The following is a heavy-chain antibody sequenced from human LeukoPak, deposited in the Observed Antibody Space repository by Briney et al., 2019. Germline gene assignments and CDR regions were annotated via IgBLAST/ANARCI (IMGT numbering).Heavy chain of an antibody. J-gene: IGHJ4*02. CDR3: ARVASRAFDY. CDR1: GFTVSSNY. CDR2: IYSGGST. V-gene: IGHV3-66*01. Sequence: GGSLRLSCAASGFTVSSNYMSWVRQAPGKGLEWVSVIYSGGSTYYADSVKGRFTISRDNSKNTLYLQMSSLRAEDTALYYCARVASRAFDYWGQGALVTVSS.